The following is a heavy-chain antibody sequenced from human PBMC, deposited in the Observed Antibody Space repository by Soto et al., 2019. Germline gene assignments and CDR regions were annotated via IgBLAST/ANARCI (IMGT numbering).Heavy chain of an antibody. J-gene: IGHJ6*02. CDR3: ARVHLVRTSSYYCGMDV. CDR1: GFTFTNHR. CDR2: ISGSGKDT. Sequence: GGSLRLSCATSGFTFTNHRMNWVRQAPGKGLEWVASISGSGKDTFYRDSVKGRFTISRDNAESSLVLQMNSLTVDDTAVYHCARVHLVRTSSYYCGMDVCGPGPTVTVYS. V-gene: IGHV3-21*06. D-gene: IGHD6-6*01.